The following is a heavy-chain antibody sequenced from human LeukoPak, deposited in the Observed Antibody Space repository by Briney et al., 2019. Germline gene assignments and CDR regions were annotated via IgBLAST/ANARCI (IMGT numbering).Heavy chain of an antibody. CDR3: AKRSESYSFDY. D-gene: IGHD3-3*01. Sequence: PGRSLRLSRAASGFTFHDYAMHWVRQAPGKGLEWVAGISWNSGVITYADSVRGRFTISRDNAKDSLILQMNSLTTEDTALYFCAKRSESYSFDYWGQGTLVTVSS. J-gene: IGHJ4*02. V-gene: IGHV3-9*01. CDR1: GFTFHDYA. CDR2: ISWNSGVI.